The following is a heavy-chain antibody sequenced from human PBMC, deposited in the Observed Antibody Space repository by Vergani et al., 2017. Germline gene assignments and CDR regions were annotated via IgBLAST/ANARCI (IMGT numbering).Heavy chain of an antibody. J-gene: IGHJ3*02. CDR3: ARGYCSGGSCSNDAFDI. CDR1: GYTFTGYY. V-gene: IGHV1-2*02. CDR2: INPNSGGT. Sequence: QVQLVQSGAEVKKPGASVKVSCKASGYTFTGYYMHWVRQAPGLGLEWMGWINPNSGGTNYAQKFQGRVTMTRDTSISTAYMELSRLRSDVTAVYYCARGYCSGGSCSNDAFDIWGQGTMVTVSS. D-gene: IGHD2-15*01.